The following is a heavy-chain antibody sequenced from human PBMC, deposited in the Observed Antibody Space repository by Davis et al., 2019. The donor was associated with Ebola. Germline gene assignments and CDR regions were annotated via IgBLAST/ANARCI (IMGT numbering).Heavy chain of an antibody. Sequence: ASVKVSCKASGYTFTGYYMHWVRQAPGQGLEWMGWINPNSGGTNYAQKFQGWVTMTRDTSISTAYMELSRLRSDDTAVYYCARDRSRYCSSTSCSNSAYAFDIWGQGTMVTVSS. CDR3: ARDRSRYCSSTSCSNSAYAFDI. CDR1: GYTFTGYY. CDR2: INPNSGGT. D-gene: IGHD2-2*01. J-gene: IGHJ3*02. V-gene: IGHV1-2*04.